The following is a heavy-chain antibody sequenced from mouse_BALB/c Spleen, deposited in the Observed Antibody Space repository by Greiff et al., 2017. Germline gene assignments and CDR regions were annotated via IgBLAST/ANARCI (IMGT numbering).Heavy chain of an antibody. Sequence: EVHLVESGGGLVQPGGSLRLSCATSGFTFTDYYMSWVRQPPGKALEWLGFIRNKANGYTTEYSASVKGRFTISRDNSQSILYLQMDTLRAEDSAAYCCARGSLPYCGSLFAYWGQGTLVTVSA. J-gene: IGHJ3*01. V-gene: IGHV7-3*02. D-gene: IGHD2-10*01. CDR1: GFTFTDYY. CDR3: ARGSLPYCGSLFAY. CDR2: IRNKANGYTT.